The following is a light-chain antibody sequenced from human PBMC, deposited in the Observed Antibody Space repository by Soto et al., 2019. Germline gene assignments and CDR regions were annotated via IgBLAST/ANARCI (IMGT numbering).Light chain of an antibody. V-gene: IGKV3-20*01. J-gene: IGKJ1*01. CDR3: QQYGNSRWT. CDR1: QSVSSNY. Sequence: ENVLTQSPGTLSLSPEEGATLSCRASQSVSSNYLAWYQQKPGQAPRLLIYGASSRATGIPDRFSGSGSGTDFTLTIRRLEPEDFSVYYCQQYGNSRWTFGQGTKVEIK. CDR2: GAS.